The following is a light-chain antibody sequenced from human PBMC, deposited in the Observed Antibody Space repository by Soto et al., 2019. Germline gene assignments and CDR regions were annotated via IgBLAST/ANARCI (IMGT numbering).Light chain of an antibody. CDR1: SSDVGAYNL. V-gene: IGLV2-14*01. CDR3: ASLTTTNFV. Sequence: QSVLTQPASVSGSPGQSITISCTGTSSDVGAYNLVSWYQHLPDKAPKLIISEVTNRPSGVSDRFSGSKSGNTASLTISGLQAEDEADYYCASLTTTNFVFGSGTKLTGL. CDR2: EVT. J-gene: IGLJ1*01.